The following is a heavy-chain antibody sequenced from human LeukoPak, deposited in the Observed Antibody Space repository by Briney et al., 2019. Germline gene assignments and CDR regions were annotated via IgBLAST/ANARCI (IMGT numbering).Heavy chain of an antibody. CDR1: GGSFSGYY. D-gene: IGHD3-22*01. CDR2: INHSGST. J-gene: IGHJ4*02. Sequence: NSSETLSLTCAVYGGSFSGYYWSWIRQPPGKGLEWIGEINHSGSTNYNPSLKSRVTISVDTSKNQFSLKLSSVTAADTAVYYCARGPRTYYYDSSGYLLGYWGQGTLVTVSS. V-gene: IGHV4-34*01. CDR3: ARGPRTYYYDSSGYLLGY.